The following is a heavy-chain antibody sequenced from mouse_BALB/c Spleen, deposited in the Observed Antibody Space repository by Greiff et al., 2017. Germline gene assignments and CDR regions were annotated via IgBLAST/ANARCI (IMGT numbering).Heavy chain of an antibody. CDR2: ISSGGGST. V-gene: IGHV5-12-1*01. D-gene: IGHD2-4*01. CDR3: ARPGAYDYDEEVWFAY. Sequence: EVKVVESGGGLVKPGGSLKLSCAASGFAFSSYDMSWVRQTPEKRLEWVAYISSGGGSTYYPDTVKGRFTISRDNAKNTLYLQMSSLKSEDTAMYYCARPGAYDYDEEVWFAYWGQGTLVTVSA. J-gene: IGHJ3*01. CDR1: GFAFSSYD.